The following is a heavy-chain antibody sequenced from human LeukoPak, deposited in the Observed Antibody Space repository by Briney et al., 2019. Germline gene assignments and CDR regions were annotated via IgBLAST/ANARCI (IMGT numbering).Heavy chain of an antibody. CDR3: ARDPVGKGGYSGYDFEYFDY. CDR2: IIPIFGTA. J-gene: IGHJ4*02. CDR1: GGTFSSYA. D-gene: IGHD5-12*01. Sequence: ASVKVPCKASGGTFSSYAISWVRQAPGQGLEWMGRIIPIFGTANYAQKFQGRVTITTDESTSTAYMELSSLRSEDTAVYYCARDPVGKGGYSGYDFEYFDYWGQGTLVTVSS. V-gene: IGHV1-69*05.